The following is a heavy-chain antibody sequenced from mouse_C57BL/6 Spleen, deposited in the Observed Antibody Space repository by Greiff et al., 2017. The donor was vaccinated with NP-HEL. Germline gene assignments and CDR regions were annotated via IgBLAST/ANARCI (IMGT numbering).Heavy chain of an antibody. V-gene: IGHV5-9*01. CDR2: ISGGGGNT. Sequence: EVQVVESGGGLVKPGGSLKLSCAASGFTFSSYTMSWVRQTPEKRLEWVATISGGGGNTYYPDSVKGRFTISRDNAKNTLYLQMSSLRSEDTALYYCARQDTFDYWGQGTTLTVSS. J-gene: IGHJ2*01. CDR3: ARQDTFDY. CDR1: GFTFSSYT.